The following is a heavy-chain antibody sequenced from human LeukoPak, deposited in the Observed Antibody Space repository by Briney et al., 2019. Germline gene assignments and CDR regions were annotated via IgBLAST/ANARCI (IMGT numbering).Heavy chain of an antibody. D-gene: IGHD2-15*01. CDR2: IYYSGST. J-gene: IGHJ4*02. Sequence: PSETLSLTCTVSGGSISSYYWSWLRQPPGKGLEWIGYIYYSGSTNYNPSLKSRVTISVDTSKNQFSLKLSSVTAADTAVYYCARGVAYFDYWGQGTLVTVSS. CDR3: ARGVAYFDY. V-gene: IGHV4-59*01. CDR1: GGSISSYY.